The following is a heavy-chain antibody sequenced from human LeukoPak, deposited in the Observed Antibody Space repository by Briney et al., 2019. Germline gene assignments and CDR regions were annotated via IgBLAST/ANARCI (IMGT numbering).Heavy chain of an antibody. Sequence: ASVKVSCKASGGTFSSYAISWVRQAPGQGLEWMGGIIPIFGTANYAQKFQGRVTITTDESTSTAYMELSSLRSEDTAVYYCARNSITIFGVVTPYYYYMDVWGKGTTVTVSS. D-gene: IGHD3-3*01. V-gene: IGHV1-69*05. J-gene: IGHJ6*03. CDR1: GGTFSSYA. CDR2: IIPIFGTA. CDR3: ARNSITIFGVVTPYYYYMDV.